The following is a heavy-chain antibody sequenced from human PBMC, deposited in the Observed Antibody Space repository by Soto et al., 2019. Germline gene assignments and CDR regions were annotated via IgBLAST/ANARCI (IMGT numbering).Heavy chain of an antibody. CDR3: ARVTGP. Sequence: SETLSLTCAVSGGSISSGGYSWSWIRQPPGKGLDWIGYIYHSGSTYYNPSLKSRVTISVDRSKNQFSLKLSSVTAADTAVYYCARVTGPWGQGTLVTVSS. J-gene: IGHJ5*02. CDR1: GGSISSGGYS. CDR2: IYHSGST. V-gene: IGHV4-30-2*01.